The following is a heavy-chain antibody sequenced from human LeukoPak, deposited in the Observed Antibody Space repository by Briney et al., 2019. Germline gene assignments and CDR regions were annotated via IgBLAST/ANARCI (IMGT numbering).Heavy chain of an antibody. V-gene: IGHV4-31*03. CDR3: ATSSNPNWFDP. J-gene: IGHJ5*02. D-gene: IGHD2-15*01. CDR1: GGSISSGGYY. CDR2: IYYSGGT. Sequence: PSETLSLTCTVSGGSISSGGYYWSWIRQHPGKSLEWIGSIYYSGGTYYNPSLESRITISVDTSKNHFSLKLRSVAAADTAVYYCATSSNPNWFDPWGQGTLVTVSS.